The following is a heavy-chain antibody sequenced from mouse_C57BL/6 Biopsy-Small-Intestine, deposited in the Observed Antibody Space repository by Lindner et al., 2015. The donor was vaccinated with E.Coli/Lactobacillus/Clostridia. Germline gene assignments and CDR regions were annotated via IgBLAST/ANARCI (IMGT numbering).Heavy chain of an antibody. J-gene: IGHJ4*01. D-gene: IGHD2-13*01. V-gene: IGHV1S29*02. CDR3: IRDGRWGTTVTEDY. CDR2: INPNTGGT. Sequence: SVKVSCKASGYTFTDHYIHWVRHAPGQGLEWMGWINPNTGGTNSPQGRVTLTRDTSISTAYMELSGLRSDDTAVYYCIRDGRWGTTVTEDYWGQGTLVTVSS. CDR1: GYTFTDHY.